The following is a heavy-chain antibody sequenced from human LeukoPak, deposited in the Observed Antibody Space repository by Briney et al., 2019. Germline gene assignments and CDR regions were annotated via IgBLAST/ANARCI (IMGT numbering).Heavy chain of an antibody. CDR2: ISAYNSIT. D-gene: IGHD2-15*01. CDR3: ANVAKGRYFFYYLDV. CDR1: GYTSNTYG. Sequence: ASVKVPCKSSGYTSNTYGISWVRQAPGQGLEWIGWISAYNSITNYAQAFQGRVTVTTDTSANTAYLELRSLRSDDTAVYYCANVAKGRYFFYYLDVWGKGTTVTISS. J-gene: IGHJ6*03. V-gene: IGHV1-18*01.